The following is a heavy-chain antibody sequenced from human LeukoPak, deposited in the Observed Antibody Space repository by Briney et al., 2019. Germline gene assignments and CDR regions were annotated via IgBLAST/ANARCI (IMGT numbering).Heavy chain of an antibody. V-gene: IGHV3-30*03. CDR3: ATTTVVTPTAFDI. CDR2: ISYDGSNK. D-gene: IGHD4-23*01. Sequence: GGSLRLSCAASGFMFSTYSMSWVRQAPGKGLEWVAVISYDGSNKYYADSVKGRFTISRDNSKNTLYLQMNSLRAEDTAVYYCATTTVVTPTAFDIWGQGTMVTVSS. CDR1: GFMFSTYS. J-gene: IGHJ3*02.